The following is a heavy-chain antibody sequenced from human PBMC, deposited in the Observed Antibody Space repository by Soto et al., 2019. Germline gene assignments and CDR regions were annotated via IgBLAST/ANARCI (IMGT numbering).Heavy chain of an antibody. V-gene: IGHV1-18*01. J-gene: IGHJ5*02. D-gene: IGHD3-22*01. Sequence: QVQLVQSGGELRMPGASVKVSCEASGYSFRSYGINWVRQAPGQGLEWMGWINPYNGNRNYAQKFEDRITMTTDTSTNTVYTELRRLSSDDTAVYYCARDRLRGYDSSGFYSWGQGTLVIVSS. CDR1: GYSFRSYG. CDR3: ARDRLRGYDSSGFYS. CDR2: INPYNGNR.